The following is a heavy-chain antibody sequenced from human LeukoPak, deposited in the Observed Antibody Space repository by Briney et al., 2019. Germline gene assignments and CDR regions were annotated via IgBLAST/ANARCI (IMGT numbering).Heavy chain of an antibody. CDR1: GFTFSSYS. V-gene: IGHV3-21*01. Sequence: PGGSLRLSCAASGFTFSSYSMNWVRQAPGKGLEWVSSISSSSSYIYYADSVKGRFTISRDNAKNSLYLQMNSLRAEDTAVYYCARATAARYYYYYYYMDVWGKGTTVTVSS. J-gene: IGHJ6*03. CDR2: ISSSSSYI. CDR3: ARATAARYYYYYYYMDV. D-gene: IGHD6-6*01.